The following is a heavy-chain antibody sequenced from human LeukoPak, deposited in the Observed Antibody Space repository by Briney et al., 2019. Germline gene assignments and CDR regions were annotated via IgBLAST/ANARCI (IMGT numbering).Heavy chain of an antibody. CDR3: ARLSGITMVRDFDY. CDR2: IYYSGST. CDR1: GRSISSRSYY. D-gene: IGHD3-10*01. Sequence: PSETLSLTCTVSGRSISSRSYYWGWSRQPPGKGLEWIGHIYYSGSTYYNPSLKSRVTISVDTSKNQFSLELSSVTAADTAVYYCARLSGITMVRDFDYWGQGTLVTVSS. V-gene: IGHV4-39*01. J-gene: IGHJ4*02.